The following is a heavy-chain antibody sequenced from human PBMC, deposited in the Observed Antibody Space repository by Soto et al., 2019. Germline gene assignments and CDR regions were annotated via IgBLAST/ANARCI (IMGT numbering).Heavy chain of an antibody. CDR2: INQDGSEK. Sequence: EAQLVESGGALVQPGGSLRLSCAASGFTFSNYYMTWVRQAPGKGLQWVASINQDGSEKYSVDSVKGRFTISRDNGKNSVYLKMNSLRVEDTAVYYCARYVGEIWGHGTKVTVSS. D-gene: IGHD2-15*01. J-gene: IGHJ6*01. CDR3: ARYVGEI. V-gene: IGHV3-7*05. CDR1: GFTFSNYY.